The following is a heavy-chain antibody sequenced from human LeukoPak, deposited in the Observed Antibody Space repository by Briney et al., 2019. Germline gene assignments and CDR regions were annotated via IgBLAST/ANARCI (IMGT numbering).Heavy chain of an antibody. CDR3: AKWKRGIAAATVGGVLDV. V-gene: IGHV3-23*01. J-gene: IGHJ6*02. CDR2: ISGSGGST. CDR1: GFTFSSYA. D-gene: IGHD6-13*01. Sequence: GGSLRLSCAASGFTFSSYAMSWVRQAPGKGLEWVSAISGSGGSTYYADSVKGRFTISRDNSKNTLYLQMNSLRAEDTAVYYCAKWKRGIAAATVGGVLDVWGQGTTVTVSS.